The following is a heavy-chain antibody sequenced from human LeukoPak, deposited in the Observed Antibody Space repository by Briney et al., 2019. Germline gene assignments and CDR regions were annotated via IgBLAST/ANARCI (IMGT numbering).Heavy chain of an antibody. D-gene: IGHD3-22*01. J-gene: IGHJ4*02. Sequence: GGSLRLSCAASGFTFSKYGMSWVRQAPGKGLEWVSGISVSGGVTSYVDSVKGRFTISRDNSQNTLYLQMNTLRDEDTGVYYCAKSGYSDGSGYYAAYYFDYWGQGTLVTVSS. V-gene: IGHV3-23*01. CDR1: GFTFSKYG. CDR2: ISVSGGVT. CDR3: AKSGYSDGSGYYAAYYFDY.